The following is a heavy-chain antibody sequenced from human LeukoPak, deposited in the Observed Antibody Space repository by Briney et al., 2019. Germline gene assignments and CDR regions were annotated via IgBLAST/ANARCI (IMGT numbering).Heavy chain of an antibody. Sequence: GGSLRLSCAASGFTFSNYWMNWVRQAPGKGLEWVANIKQDRSEKYYVDSVKGRFTISRDNSKNMVFLQMGSLRAEDMAVYYCARARRDCSGGTCFSYYFDNWGQGTLVTVSP. J-gene: IGHJ4*02. V-gene: IGHV3-7*01. CDR1: GFTFSNYW. D-gene: IGHD2-15*01. CDR3: ARARRDCSGGTCFSYYFDN. CDR2: IKQDRSEK.